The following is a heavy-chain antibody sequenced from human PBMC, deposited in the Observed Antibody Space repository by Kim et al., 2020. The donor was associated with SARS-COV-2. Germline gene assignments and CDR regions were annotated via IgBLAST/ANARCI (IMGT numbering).Heavy chain of an antibody. CDR3: ARDPQGDGSGWYFDL. D-gene: IGHD2-15*01. CDR2: ISDSGAST. Sequence: GGSLRLSCAASGFTFGTYAMNWVRQAPGKGLEWVSSISDSGASTYYADSVKGRFTISRDNSKNTLYLQMNSLRAEDTAVYHCARDPQGDGSGWYFDLWGR. CDR1: GFTFGTYA. J-gene: IGHJ2*01. V-gene: IGHV3-23*01.